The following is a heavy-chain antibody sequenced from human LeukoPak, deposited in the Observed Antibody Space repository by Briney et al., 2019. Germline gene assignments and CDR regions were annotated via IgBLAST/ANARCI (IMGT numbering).Heavy chain of an antibody. D-gene: IGHD3-22*01. J-gene: IGHJ3*02. CDR2: INPNSGGT. CDR1: GYTFTGYY. CDR3: ARDYYYDSSGYDAFDI. Sequence: ASVKVSCKASGYTFTGYYMHWVRQAPGQGLEWMGRINPNSGGTNYAQKFQGRVTMTRDTSISTAYMELSRLRSDDTAVYYCARDYYYDSSGYDAFDIWGQGTMVTVSS. V-gene: IGHV1-2*06.